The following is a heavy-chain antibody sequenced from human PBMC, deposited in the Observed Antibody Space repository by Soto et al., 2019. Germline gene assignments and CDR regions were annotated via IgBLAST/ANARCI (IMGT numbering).Heavy chain of an antibody. CDR1: GFTFSNYS. J-gene: IGHJ5*02. V-gene: IGHV3-48*01. Sequence: EVQLVESGGGLVQPGGSLRLSCAASGFTFSNYSMNWVRQAPGKGLEWVSYISSSTIYYADSVKGRFTISRDNAKNSLYLKINGLRAEDTDVYCCARETQWLNWFDRWGQGTRVTVSS. CDR3: ARETQWLNWFDR. CDR2: ISSSTI. D-gene: IGHD6-19*01.